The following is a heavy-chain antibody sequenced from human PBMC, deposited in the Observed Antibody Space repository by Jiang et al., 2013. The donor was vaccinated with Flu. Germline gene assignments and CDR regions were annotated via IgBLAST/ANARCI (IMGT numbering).Heavy chain of an antibody. J-gene: IGHJ5*02. Sequence: LLKPSGTLSLTCAVSGGSISSSNWWSWVRQPPGKGLEWIGEIYHSGSTNYNPSLKSRVTISVDKSKNQFSLKLSSVTAADTAVYYCARVSVVPAAMARWFDPWGQGTPVTVSS. CDR1: GGSISSSNW. D-gene: IGHD2-2*01. CDR3: ARVSVVPAAMARWFDP. V-gene: IGHV4-4*02. CDR2: IYHSGST.